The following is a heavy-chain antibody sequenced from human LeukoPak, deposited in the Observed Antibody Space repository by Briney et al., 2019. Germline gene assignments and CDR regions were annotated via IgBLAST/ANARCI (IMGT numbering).Heavy chain of an antibody. CDR1: GFAFSSYW. Sequence: AGGSLRLSCAASGFAFSSYWMSWVRQAPGKGLERVANIKHDGGEKYYVDSLKGRFTVSRDNAKNSLYLQMNSLRAEDTAVYYCARDRSSGGSPPNWFDPWGQGTLVTVSS. V-gene: IGHV3-7*05. CDR3: ARDRSSGGSPPNWFDP. CDR2: IKHDGGEK. J-gene: IGHJ5*02. D-gene: IGHD2-15*01.